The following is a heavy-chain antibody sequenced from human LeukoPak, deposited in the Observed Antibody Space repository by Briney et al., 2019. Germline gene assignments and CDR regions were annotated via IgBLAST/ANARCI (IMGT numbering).Heavy chain of an antibody. CDR2: IYYSGST. D-gene: IGHD2-15*01. CDR1: DGSINSDTYY. Sequence: PSETLSLTCSVSDGSINSDTYYWGWIRQPPGKGLEWIGSIYYSGSTYYNPSLKSRVTISVDTSKNQFSLKLSSVTAADTAVYYCARYSGGPPGDWFDPWGQGTLVTVSS. V-gene: IGHV4-39*07. CDR3: ARYSGGPPGDWFDP. J-gene: IGHJ5*02.